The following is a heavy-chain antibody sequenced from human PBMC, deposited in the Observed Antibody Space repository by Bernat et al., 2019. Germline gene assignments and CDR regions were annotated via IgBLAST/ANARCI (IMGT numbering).Heavy chain of an antibody. D-gene: IGHD1-7*01. CDR3: AHSLTVKTELPFDY. CDR1: GFSLSTSGVG. J-gene: IGHJ4*02. CDR2: IYWDDDK. Sequence: QITLKESGPTLVKPTQTLTLTCTFSGFSLSTSGVGVGWIRQPPGRALEWLALIYWDDDKRYSPSLKSRLTITKDTSKNQVVLTMTNMDPVDTATYYCAHSLTVKTELPFDYWGQGTLVTVSS. V-gene: IGHV2-5*02.